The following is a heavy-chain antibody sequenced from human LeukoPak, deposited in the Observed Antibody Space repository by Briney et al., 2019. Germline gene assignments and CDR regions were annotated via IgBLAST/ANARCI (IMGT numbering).Heavy chain of an antibody. CDR2: ISSGSSYI. CDR1: GFSFSSYS. CDR3: AKAVLRLGELSPTRIDY. J-gene: IGHJ4*02. Sequence: GGSLRLSCAASGFSFSSYSMNWVRQAPGKGLEWVSSISSGSSYIYYADSVKGRFTISRDNAKNSLYLQMNSLRAEDTALYYCAKAVLRLGELSPTRIDYWGQGTLVTVSS. V-gene: IGHV3-21*04. D-gene: IGHD3-16*02.